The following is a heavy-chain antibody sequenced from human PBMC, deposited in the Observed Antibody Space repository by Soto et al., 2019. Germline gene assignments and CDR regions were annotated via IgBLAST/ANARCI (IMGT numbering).Heavy chain of an antibody. CDR3: ARDRTTLDAFAI. CDR1: GFTFSSYG. CDR2: IWYDGSNK. J-gene: IGHJ3*02. D-gene: IGHD1-7*01. V-gene: IGHV3-33*01. Sequence: QVQLVESGGGVVQPGRSLRLSCAASGFTFSSYGMHWVRQAPGKGLEWVAVIWYDGSNKYYADSVKGRFTISRDNSKNTLYLQMNSLRAEDTAVYYCARDRTTLDAFAIWGQGTMVTVSS.